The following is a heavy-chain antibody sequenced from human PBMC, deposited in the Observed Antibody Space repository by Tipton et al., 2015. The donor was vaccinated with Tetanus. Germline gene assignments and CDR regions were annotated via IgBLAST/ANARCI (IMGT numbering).Heavy chain of an antibody. CDR2: INHSGST. CDR1: GGSFSGYY. V-gene: IGHV4-34*01. D-gene: IGHD3-9*01. Sequence: LRLSCAVYGGSFSGYYWSWIRQPPGKGLEWIGEINHSGSTNYNPSLKSRVTISVDTSKNQLSLKLSSVTAADTAVYYCASEGTDFDWLPWGQGTLVTVSS. CDR3: ASEGTDFDWLP. J-gene: IGHJ5*02.